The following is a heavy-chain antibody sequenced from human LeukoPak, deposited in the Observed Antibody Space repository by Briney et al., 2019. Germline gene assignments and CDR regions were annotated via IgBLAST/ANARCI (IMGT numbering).Heavy chain of an antibody. D-gene: IGHD2-15*01. J-gene: IGHJ4*02. V-gene: IGHV1-18*01. CDR1: GYTFTNYG. CDR3: ARDYCSGGSCYPIDY. Sequence: ASVKVSCKASGYTFTNYGISWVRQAPGQGLEWMGWISAYNGNTNYAQKLQGRVTMTTDTSTSTAYMELRSLRSDDTAVYYCARDYCSGGSCYPIDYWGQGTLVTVSS. CDR2: ISAYNGNT.